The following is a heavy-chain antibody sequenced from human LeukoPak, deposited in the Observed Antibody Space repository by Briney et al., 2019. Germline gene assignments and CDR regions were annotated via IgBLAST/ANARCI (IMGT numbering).Heavy chain of an antibody. CDR2: IIPILVIA. CDR3: ARATPPVLRYFAATLASFDY. J-gene: IGHJ4*02. V-gene: IGHV1-69*04. Sequence: GASVKVSCKASGGTFSSYAISWVRQAPGQGLEWMGRIIPILVIANYAQKSQDRVTIPADKSPSTAYMELSSLRSEDTAVYYCARATPPVLRYFAATLASFDYWGQGTLVTVSS. D-gene: IGHD3-9*01. CDR1: GGTFSSYA.